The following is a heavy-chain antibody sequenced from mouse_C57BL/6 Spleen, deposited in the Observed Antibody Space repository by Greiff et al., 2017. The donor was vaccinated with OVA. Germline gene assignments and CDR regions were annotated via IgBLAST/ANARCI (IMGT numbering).Heavy chain of an antibody. D-gene: IGHD2-4*01. Sequence: QVQLQQPGAELVKPGASVKMSCKASGYTFTSYWITWVKQRPGQGLERIGDIYPGSGSTNYNEKFKSKATLTVDTSSSTAYMQLSSLTSEDSAVYYCAGRDYDEGSWFAYWGQGTLVTVSA. V-gene: IGHV1-55*01. J-gene: IGHJ3*01. CDR1: GYTFTSYW. CDR2: IYPGSGST. CDR3: AGRDYDEGSWFAY.